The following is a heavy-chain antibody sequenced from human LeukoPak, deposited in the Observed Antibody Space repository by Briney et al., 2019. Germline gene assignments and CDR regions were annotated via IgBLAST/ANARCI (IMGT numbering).Heavy chain of an antibody. CDR3: ARQAYCGGDCYYFDY. CDR2: IYPGDSDT. Sequence: GESLKISCKGSGYSFTSYWIGWVRQMPGKGVEWMEIIYPGDSDTRYSPSFQGQITISADKSISTAYLQWSSLKASDTAMYYCARQAYCGGDCYYFDYWGQGTLVTVSS. D-gene: IGHD2-21*02. J-gene: IGHJ4*02. CDR1: GYSFTSYW. V-gene: IGHV5-51*01.